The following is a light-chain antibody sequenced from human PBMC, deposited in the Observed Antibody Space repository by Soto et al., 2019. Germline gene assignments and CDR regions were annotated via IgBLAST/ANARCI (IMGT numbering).Light chain of an antibody. CDR1: QSVFYSPNTKNY. V-gene: IGKV4-1*01. CDR3: QQYYNTPWT. Sequence: DIVLTQSPDSLAVSLGERATINCKSSQSVFYSPNTKNYLAWYQQKPGQPPKLLIYWASTRESGVPDRYSGSGSGTDFTLTISSLQAEDVAVYYCQQYYNTPWTFGQGTKVEIK. J-gene: IGKJ1*01. CDR2: WAS.